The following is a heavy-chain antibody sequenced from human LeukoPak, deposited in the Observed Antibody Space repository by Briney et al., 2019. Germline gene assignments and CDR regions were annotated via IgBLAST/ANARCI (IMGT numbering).Heavy chain of an antibody. J-gene: IGHJ5*02. CDR2: ISGSGGGT. CDR1: GFTFSTFA. CDR3: AKAFSAYENWPPNWFDP. D-gene: IGHD5-12*01. Sequence: GGSLRLSCAASGFTFSTFAMSWVRQAPGKGLEWVSYISGSGGGTYYADSVKGRFTISRDNSKNTLYLQMRILRAEDTAVYYCAKAFSAYENWPPNWFDPWGQGTLVTVSS. V-gene: IGHV3-23*01.